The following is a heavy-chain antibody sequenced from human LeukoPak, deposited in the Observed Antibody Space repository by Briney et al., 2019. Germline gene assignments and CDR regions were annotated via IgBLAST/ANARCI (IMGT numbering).Heavy chain of an antibody. V-gene: IGHV4-59*08. CDR3: ARHNRVRSTGFDP. CDR2: IYYSGST. D-gene: IGHD2-2*01. J-gene: IGHJ5*02. CDR1: GGLISRYY. Sequence: SETLALTYSFSGGLISRYYRMSLRQPPGKGLEWIGYIYYSGSTNYNPSLKSRVTISVDTSKNQFSLKLSSVTAADPAVYYCARHNRVRSTGFDPWGQGTLVTVSS.